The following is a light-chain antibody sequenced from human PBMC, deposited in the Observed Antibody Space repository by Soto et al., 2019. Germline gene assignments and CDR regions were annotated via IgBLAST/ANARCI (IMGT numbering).Light chain of an antibody. CDR1: QSISSW. Sequence: DIQMTQSPSTLSASVGDRVTITCRASQSISSWLAWYQQKPGKAPNLLIFSASGLERGVPSRFSGSGSGTEFTLTIRSLQPDDFATYYCQEYNGNSGLTFGGGTKVEIK. J-gene: IGKJ4*01. CDR3: QEYNGNSGLT. CDR2: SAS. V-gene: IGKV1-5*03.